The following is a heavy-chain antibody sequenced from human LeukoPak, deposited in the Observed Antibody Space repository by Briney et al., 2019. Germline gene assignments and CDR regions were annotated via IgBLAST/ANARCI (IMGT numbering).Heavy chain of an antibody. CDR1: GIAFSSTA. CDR2: ISGGGGST. D-gene: IGHD4-23*01. J-gene: IGHJ4*02. V-gene: IGHV3-23*01. CDR3: AKDRVATVVTPDYFDY. Sequence: GGPRRSSCAALGIAFSSTAMGWGRRSPGKGLEWGSAISGGGGSTYNAGSAKGRFTTSTNNSKNTLSLQRESLRAEATPGYNCAKDRVATVVTPDYFDYWGQGTLVTDCS.